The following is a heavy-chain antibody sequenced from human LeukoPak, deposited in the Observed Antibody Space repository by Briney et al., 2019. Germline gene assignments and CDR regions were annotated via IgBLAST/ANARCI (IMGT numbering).Heavy chain of an antibody. CDR2: INPSGGRT. CDR1: GYTFTSYY. V-gene: IGHV1-46*01. Sequence: GASVKVSCKASGYTFTSYYMHWVRQAPGQGLEWMGIINPSGGRTSYAQKFQGRVSMTRDMSTSTVYMELSSLRSDDTAVYYCARDMDSGPDFFDYWGLGTLITVSS. J-gene: IGHJ4*02. CDR3: ARDMDSGPDFFDY. D-gene: IGHD1-26*01.